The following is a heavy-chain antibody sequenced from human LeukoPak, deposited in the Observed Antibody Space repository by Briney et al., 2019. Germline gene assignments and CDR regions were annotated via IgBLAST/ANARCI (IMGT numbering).Heavy chain of an antibody. Sequence: PGGSLRLSCAASGFTFSSYAMSWVRQAPGKGLEWVSAISGSGGSTYYADSVKGRFTISRDNSKNTLYLQMNSLRAEDTAVYYCAGGYYDILTGYYKIYYGMDVWGQGTTVTVSS. D-gene: IGHD3-9*01. CDR1: GFTFSSYA. V-gene: IGHV3-23*01. CDR3: AGGYYDILTGYYKIYYGMDV. CDR2: ISGSGGST. J-gene: IGHJ6*02.